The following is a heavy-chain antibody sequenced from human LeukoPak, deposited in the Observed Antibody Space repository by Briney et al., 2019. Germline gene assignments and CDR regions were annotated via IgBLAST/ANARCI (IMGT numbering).Heavy chain of an antibody. D-gene: IGHD5-24*01. CDR2: TRNKANSYTT. J-gene: IGHJ4*02. CDR3: ARGGDGYNTLNC. V-gene: IGHV3-72*01. CDR1: GFTFSDHY. Sequence: GGSLRLSCAASGFTFSDHYMDWVRQAPGKGLEWVGRTRNKANSYTTEYAASVKGRFTISRDDSKNSLYLQMNSLKTEDTAVYYCARGGDGYNTLNCWGQGTLVTVSS.